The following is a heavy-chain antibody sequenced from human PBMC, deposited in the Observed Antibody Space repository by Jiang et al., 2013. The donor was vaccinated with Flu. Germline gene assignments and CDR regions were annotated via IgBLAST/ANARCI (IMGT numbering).Heavy chain of an antibody. J-gene: IGHJ6*02. CDR2: INAGNGNT. CDR3: ARDLIYYDSSAWLGYYGMDV. D-gene: IGHD3-22*01. V-gene: IGHV1-3*01. CDR1: GYTFTSYA. Sequence: GAEVKKPGASVKVSCKASGYTFTSYAMHWVRQAPGQRLEWMGWINAGNGNTKYSQKFQGRVTITRDTSASTAYMELSSLRSEDTAVYYCARDLIYYDSSAWLGYYGMDVWGQGTTVTVSS.